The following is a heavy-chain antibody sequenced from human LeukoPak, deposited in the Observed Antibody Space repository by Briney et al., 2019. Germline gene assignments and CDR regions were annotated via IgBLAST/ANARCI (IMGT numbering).Heavy chain of an antibody. Sequence: GRSLRLSCAASGFTFSSYAMHWVRQAPGRGLEWVAVIPYDGSNKYYADSVKGRFTISRDNSKNTLYLQMNSLRAEDTAVYYCARGPGIAAAGTSLQWFDPWGQGTLVTVSS. CDR3: ARGPGIAAAGTSLQWFDP. V-gene: IGHV3-30-3*01. J-gene: IGHJ5*02. D-gene: IGHD6-13*01. CDR2: IPYDGSNK. CDR1: GFTFSSYA.